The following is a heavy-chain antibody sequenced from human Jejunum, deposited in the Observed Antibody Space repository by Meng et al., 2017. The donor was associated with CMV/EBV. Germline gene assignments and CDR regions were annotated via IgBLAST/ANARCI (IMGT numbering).Heavy chain of an antibody. J-gene: IGHJ6*02. D-gene: IGHD3-22*01. CDR2: IQLVGSNK. CDR1: SYG. V-gene: IGHV3-30*02. CDR3: AKDYDTSGYYSMYYYYGMDV. Sequence: SYGMQWVRRAPGKGLEWVTFIQLVGSNKYYADSVKGRFTISRDNSKNTLYLQMNSLRAEDTAVYYCAKDYDTSGYYSMYYYYGMDVWGQGTTVTVSS.